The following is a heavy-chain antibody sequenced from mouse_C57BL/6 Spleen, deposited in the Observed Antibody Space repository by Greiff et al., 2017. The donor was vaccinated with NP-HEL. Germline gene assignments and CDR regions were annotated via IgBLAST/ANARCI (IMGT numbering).Heavy chain of an antibody. J-gene: IGHJ3*01. D-gene: IGHD3-2*02. V-gene: IGHV1-53*01. CDR3: AREGTAQASFFAY. CDR2: INPSNGGT. Sequence: QVHVKQPGTELVKPGASVKLSCKASGYTFTSYWMHWVKQRPGQGLEWIGNINPSNGGTNYNEKFKSKATLTVDKSSSTAYMQLSSLTSEDSAVYYCAREGTAQASFFAYWGQGTLVTVSA. CDR1: GYTFTSYW.